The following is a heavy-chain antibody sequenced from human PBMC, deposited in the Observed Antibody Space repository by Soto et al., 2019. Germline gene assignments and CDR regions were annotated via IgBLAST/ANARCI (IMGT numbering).Heavy chain of an antibody. D-gene: IGHD1-7*01. CDR2: ITYDGSNK. J-gene: IGHJ4*02. CDR1: GFNFDNYG. Sequence: QVQLVESGGGVVQPGGSLRLSCQASGFNFDNYGMHWVRQAPGKGLEWVAVITYDGSNKYYADSVTGRFTISRDNSKNTLSLHLNTLKPEDTAVYHCAKDRVGGTFYTPLGFWGQGTLVTVSS. V-gene: IGHV3-30*18. CDR3: AKDRVGGTFYTPLGF.